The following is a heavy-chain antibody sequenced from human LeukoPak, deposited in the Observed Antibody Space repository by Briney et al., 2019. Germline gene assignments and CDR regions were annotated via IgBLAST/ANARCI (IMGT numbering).Heavy chain of an antibody. V-gene: IGHV4-38-2*02. Sequence: SETLSLTCTVSGYSISSGYYWGWIRQPPGKGLEWIGSIYHSGSTNYNPSLKSRVTISVDTSKNQFSLKLSSVTAADTAMYYCARHSITAGTEYAFDIWGQGTMVTVSS. CDR2: IYHSGST. CDR3: ARHSITAGTEYAFDI. D-gene: IGHD6-13*01. J-gene: IGHJ3*02. CDR1: GYSISSGYY.